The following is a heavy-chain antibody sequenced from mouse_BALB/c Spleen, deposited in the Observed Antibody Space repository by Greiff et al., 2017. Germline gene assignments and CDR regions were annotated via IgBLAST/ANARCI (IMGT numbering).Heavy chain of an antibody. Sequence: VQLQQSGAELVRPGALVKLSCKASGFNIKDYYMYWVKQRPEQGLEWIGWIDPENGNTIYDPKFQGKASITADTSSNTVYLQLSSLTSEDTAVYYCARGVRHAMDYWGQGTSVTVSA. CDR2: IDPENGNT. CDR1: GFNIKDYY. D-gene: IGHD2-14*01. J-gene: IGHJ4*01. V-gene: IGHV14-1*02. CDR3: ARGVRHAMDY.